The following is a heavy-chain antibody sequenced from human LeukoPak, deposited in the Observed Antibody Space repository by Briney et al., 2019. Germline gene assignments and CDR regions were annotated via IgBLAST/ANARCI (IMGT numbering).Heavy chain of an antibody. CDR3: ARGSITNFGVVITGNEDFDY. J-gene: IGHJ4*02. Sequence: GGSLRLSCAASGFTFSSYSMNCVRQSPGEGLECVSSISSSSSYIYYGDSVKGRFTISRDNAKNSLYLQMNTLRAEDTAVYYCARGSITNFGVVITGNEDFDYWGQGALVTVSS. D-gene: IGHD3-3*01. CDR1: GFTFSSYS. CDR2: ISSSSSYI. V-gene: IGHV3-21*01.